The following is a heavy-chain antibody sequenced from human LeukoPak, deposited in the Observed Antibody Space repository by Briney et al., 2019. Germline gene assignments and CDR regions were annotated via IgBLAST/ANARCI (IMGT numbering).Heavy chain of an antibody. V-gene: IGHV3-64D*06. CDR3: VKDASGWFYYFDY. D-gene: IGHD3-22*01. CDR2: INNNGGST. CDR1: GFTFGSYC. Sequence: GGSLRLSCSASGFTFGSYCMHWVRQAPGKGLEYVSVINNNGGSTYYADSVKGRFTISRDNSKNTLYLQMSSLRAEDTAVYYCVKDASGWFYYFDYWGQGTLVTVSS. J-gene: IGHJ4*02.